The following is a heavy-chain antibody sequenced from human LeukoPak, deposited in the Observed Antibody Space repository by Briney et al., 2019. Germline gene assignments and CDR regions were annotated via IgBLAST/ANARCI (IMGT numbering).Heavy chain of an antibody. CDR1: GFTFSTYS. CDR2: ISGSGGST. D-gene: IGHD6-19*01. Sequence: GGSLRLSCAASGFTFSTYSMNWVCQAPGKGLEWVSAISGSGGSTYYADSVKGRFTISRDNSKNTLYLQMNSLRAEDTAVYYCAKVEWLVRPHFDYWGQGTLVTVSS. CDR3: AKVEWLVRPHFDY. J-gene: IGHJ4*02. V-gene: IGHV3-23*01.